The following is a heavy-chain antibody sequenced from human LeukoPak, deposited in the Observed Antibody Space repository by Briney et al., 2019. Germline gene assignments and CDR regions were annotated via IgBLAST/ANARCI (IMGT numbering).Heavy chain of an antibody. V-gene: IGHV3-7*01. CDR1: GFTFSNFW. J-gene: IGHJ4*02. CDR2: IKQDGSEK. Sequence: GGSLRLSCAASGFTFSNFWMSWVRQAPGKGLEWVANIKQDGSEKHYVDSVKGRFTISRDNAKNSLYLQMNSLRAEDTAVYYCAKAKYSSSSDLLDYWGQGTLVTVSS. CDR3: AKAKYSSSSDLLDY. D-gene: IGHD6-6*01.